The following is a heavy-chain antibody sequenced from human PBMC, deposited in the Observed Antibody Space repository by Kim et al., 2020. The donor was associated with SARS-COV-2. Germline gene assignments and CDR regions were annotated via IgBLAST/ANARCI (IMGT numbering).Heavy chain of an antibody. CDR3: ARANTQNPYDFWSRRRVVILDY. V-gene: IGHV1-2*02. D-gene: IGHD3-3*01. Sequence: ASVKVSCKASGYTFTGYYMHWVRQAPGQGLEWMGWINPNSGGTNYAQKFQGRVTMTRDTSISTAYMELSRLRSDDTAVYYCARANTQNPYDFWSRRRVVILDYWGQGTLVTVSS. CDR2: INPNSGGT. CDR1: GYTFTGYY. J-gene: IGHJ4*02.